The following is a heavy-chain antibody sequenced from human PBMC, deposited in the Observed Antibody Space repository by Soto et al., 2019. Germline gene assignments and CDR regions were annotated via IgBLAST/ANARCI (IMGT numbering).Heavy chain of an antibody. CDR1: GFTFSSYS. J-gene: IGHJ4*02. CDR2: ISSSSSTI. Sequence: PGGSLRLSCAASGFTFSSYSMNWVRQAPGKGLEWVSYISSSSSTIYYADSVKGRFTISRDNAKNSLYLQMNSLRDEDTAVYYCARDQQQWLVHYFDYWGQGTLVTVSS. CDR3: ARDQQQWLVHYFDY. V-gene: IGHV3-48*02. D-gene: IGHD6-19*01.